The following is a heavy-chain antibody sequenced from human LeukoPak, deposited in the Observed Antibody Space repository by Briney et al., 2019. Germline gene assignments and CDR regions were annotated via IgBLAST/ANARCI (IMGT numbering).Heavy chain of an antibody. CDR2: IKEDGSEK. CDR3: ATGRTKKY. Sequence: GGSLRLSCVASGFTFSNYWMNWVRQAPGERPEWVANIKEDGSEKYYVDSVKGRFTISRDNSKNSLYLQMNSLRAEDTAVYYCATGRTKKYWGQGTLVTVSS. J-gene: IGHJ4*02. D-gene: IGHD2-8*01. CDR1: GFTFSNYW. V-gene: IGHV3-7*01.